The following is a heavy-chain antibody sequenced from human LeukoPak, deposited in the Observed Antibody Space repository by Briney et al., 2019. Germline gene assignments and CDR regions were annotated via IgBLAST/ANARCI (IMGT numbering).Heavy chain of an antibody. Sequence: SETLSLTCTVSGGSTINYFRSWIRQPAGKGLEWIGHIYTSGTTHYNPSLNNRVTISLDTSKSQFSLHLNSVTAADTAVYCCARAEGSGSGAYTLDYWGQGILVTVSS. CDR1: GGSTINYF. D-gene: IGHD3-10*01. CDR3: ARAEGSGSGAYTLDY. J-gene: IGHJ4*02. V-gene: IGHV4-4*07. CDR2: IYTSGTT.